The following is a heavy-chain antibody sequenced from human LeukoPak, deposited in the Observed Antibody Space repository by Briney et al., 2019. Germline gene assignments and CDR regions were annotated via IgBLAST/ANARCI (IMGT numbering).Heavy chain of an antibody. J-gene: IGHJ4*02. CDR3: TGGFGHNWSPFEN. V-gene: IGHV3-74*01. CDR1: GLTFRNYW. Sequence: PGGSLRLSCAVSGLTFRNYWMHWVRQAPGKGLVWVSRINGDGSDISYADSVKGRFTISRDNAKNTLPLQMNSLTDDDTALYYCTGGFGHNWSPFENWGQGTLVTVSS. D-gene: IGHD1-1*01. CDR2: INGDGSDI.